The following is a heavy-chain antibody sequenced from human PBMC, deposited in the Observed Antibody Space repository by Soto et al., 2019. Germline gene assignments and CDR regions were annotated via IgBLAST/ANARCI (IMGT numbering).Heavy chain of an antibody. D-gene: IGHD4-17*01. CDR1: GGTFSSYT. V-gene: IGHV1-69*02. CDR3: ARASLTTVTPVSLSYFDL. J-gene: IGHJ2*01. Sequence: QVQLVQSGAGVKKPGSSVKVSCKASGGTFSSYTISWVRQAPGQGLEWMGRIIPILGIANYAQKFQGRVTITADKSTSTAYMELSSLRSEDTAVYYCARASLTTVTPVSLSYFDLWGRGTLVTVSS. CDR2: IIPILGIA.